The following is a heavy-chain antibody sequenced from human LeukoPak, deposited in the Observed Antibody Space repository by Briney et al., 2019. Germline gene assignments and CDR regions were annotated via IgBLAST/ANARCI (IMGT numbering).Heavy chain of an antibody. CDR2: ISSSSSYI. Sequence: PGGSLRLSCAASGFTVSSNYMSWVRQAPGKGLEWVSSISSSSSYIYYADSVKGRFTISRDNAKNSLYLQMSSLRAEDTAVYYCAREFLPDYDILTGPDYWGQGTLVTVSS. CDR3: AREFLPDYDILTGPDY. D-gene: IGHD3-9*01. CDR1: GFTVSSNY. J-gene: IGHJ4*02. V-gene: IGHV3-21*01.